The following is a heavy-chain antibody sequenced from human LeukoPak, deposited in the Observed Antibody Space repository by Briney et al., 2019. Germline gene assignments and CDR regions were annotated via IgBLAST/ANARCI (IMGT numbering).Heavy chain of an antibody. D-gene: IGHD6-13*01. CDR3: ARAGSSSWYSNRFDP. J-gene: IGHJ5*02. Sequence: GGSLRLSCAASGFTFSSYWMHWVRQAPGKGLVWVSRINSDGSSTSYADSVKGRFTISRDNAKNTLYLQMNSLRAEDTAVYYCARAGSSSWYSNRFDPWGQGTLVTASS. CDR1: GFTFSSYW. CDR2: INSDGSST. V-gene: IGHV3-74*01.